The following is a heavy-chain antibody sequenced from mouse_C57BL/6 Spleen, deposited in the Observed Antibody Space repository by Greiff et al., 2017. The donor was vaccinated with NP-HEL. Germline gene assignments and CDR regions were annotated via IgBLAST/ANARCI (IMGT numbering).Heavy chain of an antibody. Sequence: DVKLVESEGGLVQPGRSMKLSCTASGFTFSDYYMAWVRQVPEKGLEWVANINYDGSSTYYLDSLKSRFIISRDNAKNILYLQMSSLKSEDTATYYCARGTPYAMDYWGQGTSVTVSS. J-gene: IGHJ4*01. CDR2: INYDGSST. CDR1: GFTFSDYY. CDR3: ARGTPYAMDY. V-gene: IGHV5-16*01.